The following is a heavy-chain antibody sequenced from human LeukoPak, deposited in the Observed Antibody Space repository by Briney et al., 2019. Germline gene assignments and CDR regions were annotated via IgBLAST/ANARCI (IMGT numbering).Heavy chain of an antibody. CDR2: INPAGSRK. D-gene: IGHD3-16*01. CDR3: ARAPGWGALDH. V-gene: IGHV3-7*01. Sequence: GGSLRLSCAASGFAFSNPLINWVHQAPGKVQEWVAIINPAGSRKSSPDSVKGRFTIHTPTAKNLLYLQMNSMRAEDTAVYYCARAPGWGALDHWGQGTLVTVS. J-gene: IGHJ4*02. CDR1: GFAFSNPL.